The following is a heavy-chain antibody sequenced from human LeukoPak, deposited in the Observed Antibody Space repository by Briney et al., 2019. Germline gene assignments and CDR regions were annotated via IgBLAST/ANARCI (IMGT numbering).Heavy chain of an antibody. CDR2: ISYDGSNK. D-gene: IGHD3-10*01. Sequence: GGSLRLSCAASGFTFSSYAMHWVRQAPGKGLEWVAVISYDGSNKYYADSVKGRFTISRDNSENTLYLQMNSLRADDTAVYYCARKWFGYFDYWGQGTLVTVSS. CDR1: GFTFSSYA. CDR3: ARKWFGYFDY. V-gene: IGHV3-30-3*01. J-gene: IGHJ4*02.